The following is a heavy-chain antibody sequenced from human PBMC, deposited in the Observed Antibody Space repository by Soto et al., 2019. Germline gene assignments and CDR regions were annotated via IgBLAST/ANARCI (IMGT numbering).Heavy chain of an antibody. Sequence: QVQLVESGGGVVQPGTSLRLSCEASGFTFSGFGMHWVRQAPGKGLEWVAVIWYDGSKKYYADCVKGRFTISRDNSKNPLYLQMNSLRAEDTAVYYCASGRGGSYGGNSAHFDIWGQGTLVTVSS. V-gene: IGHV3-33*01. J-gene: IGHJ3*02. D-gene: IGHD4-17*01. CDR3: ASGRGGSYGGNSAHFDI. CDR2: IWYDGSKK. CDR1: GFTFSGFG.